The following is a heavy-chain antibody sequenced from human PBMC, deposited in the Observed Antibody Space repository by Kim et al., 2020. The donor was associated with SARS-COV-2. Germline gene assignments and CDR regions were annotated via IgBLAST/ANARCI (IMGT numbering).Heavy chain of an antibody. CDR3: AGTYGGNSGGDY. CDR2: IYYSGST. Sequence: SETLSLTCTVSGGSISSYYWSWIRQPPGKGLEWIGYIYYSGSTNYNPSLKSRVTISVDTSKNQFSLKLSSVTAADTAVYYCAGTYGGNSGGDYWGQGTLV. J-gene: IGHJ4*02. D-gene: IGHD2-21*02. V-gene: IGHV4-59*08. CDR1: GGSISSYY.